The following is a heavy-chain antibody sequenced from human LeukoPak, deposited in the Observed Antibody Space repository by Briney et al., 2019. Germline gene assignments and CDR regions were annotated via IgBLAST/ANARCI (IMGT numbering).Heavy chain of an antibody. J-gene: IGHJ6*02. Sequence: GGSLRLSCAASGFTFSDYSMNWVRQAPGKGLEWVSAISSSSSYIYYADSVKGRFTISRDNAKNSLYLQMNSLRAEDTAVYYCARASFVPAAIRQSYYYYYYGMDVWGQGTTVTVSS. V-gene: IGHV3-21*01. CDR2: ISSSSSYI. CDR3: ARASFVPAAIRQSYYYYYYGMDV. CDR1: GFTFSDYS. D-gene: IGHD2-2*02.